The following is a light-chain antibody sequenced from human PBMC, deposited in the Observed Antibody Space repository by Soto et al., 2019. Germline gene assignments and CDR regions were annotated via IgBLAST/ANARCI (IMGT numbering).Light chain of an antibody. J-gene: IGLJ1*01. CDR2: DVT. V-gene: IGLV2-14*03. CDR3: SSFTGSSYA. Sequence: QSALTQPASVSGSPGQSITISCTGTSSDVGNNNYVSWNQHNPGRAPKVMICDVTNRPSGVSNRFSGSKSGNTASLTISGLQAEDEADYYCSSFTGSSYAFGTGTKVTVL. CDR1: SSDVGNNNY.